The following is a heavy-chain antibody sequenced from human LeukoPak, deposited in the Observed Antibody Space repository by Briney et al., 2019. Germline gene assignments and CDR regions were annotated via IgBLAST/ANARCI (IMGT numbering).Heavy chain of an antibody. CDR1: GGSFSGYY. V-gene: IGHV4-34*01. CDR2: INHSGST. D-gene: IGHD5-18*01. CDR3: ARLDTAMVLDY. J-gene: IGHJ4*02. Sequence: PSETLSLTCAVYGGSFSGYYWSWIRQPPGKGLEWIGEINHSGSTNYNPSLKSRATISVDTSTNQFSLKLSSVTAADTAVYYCARLDTAMVLDYWGQGTLVTVSS.